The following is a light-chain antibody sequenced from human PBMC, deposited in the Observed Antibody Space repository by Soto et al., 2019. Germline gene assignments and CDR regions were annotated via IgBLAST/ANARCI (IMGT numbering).Light chain of an antibody. V-gene: IGKV3-20*01. Sequence: EIVLTQSPGTLSLSPGERATLSCRASQSVSSSHLAWYQQKPGQAPRLLIYGTSNRATDIPDRFSGSGSGTDFTLTISRLEPGDFAVYYCQRYGGSPGTFGQGTKVEIK. CDR3: QRYGGSPGT. J-gene: IGKJ1*01. CDR1: QSVSSSH. CDR2: GTS.